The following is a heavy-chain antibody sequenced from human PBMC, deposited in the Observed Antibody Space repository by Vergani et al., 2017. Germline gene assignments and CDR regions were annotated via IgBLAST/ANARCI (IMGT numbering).Heavy chain of an antibody. D-gene: IGHD5-24*01. CDR3: ARSQMATNDFDL. CDR2: ISPYNHKT. Sequence: QAQLGQSDSEVKKPGDSVTLSCKTSGYTFVNHPITWVRQAPGQGLEWMGWISPYNHKTLYSPKVEGRVTMSSDTSSSTVFLELRRLTSADTAIYYCARSQMATNDFDLWGRGTLVTVSS. V-gene: IGHV1-18*04. J-gene: IGHJ4*02. CDR1: GYTFVNHP.